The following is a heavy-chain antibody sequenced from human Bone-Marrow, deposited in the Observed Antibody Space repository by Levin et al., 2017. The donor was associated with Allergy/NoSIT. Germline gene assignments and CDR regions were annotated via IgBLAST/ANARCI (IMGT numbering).Heavy chain of an antibody. Sequence: SVKVSCKASGGTFSSYTISWVRQAPGQGLEWMGRIIPILGIANYAQKFQGRVTITADKSTSTAYMELSSLRSEDTAVYYCARDGGYSSGWIDYWGQGTLVTVSS. CDR2: IIPILGIA. CDR3: ARDGGYSSGWIDY. CDR1: GGTFSSYT. J-gene: IGHJ4*02. D-gene: IGHD6-19*01. V-gene: IGHV1-69*04.